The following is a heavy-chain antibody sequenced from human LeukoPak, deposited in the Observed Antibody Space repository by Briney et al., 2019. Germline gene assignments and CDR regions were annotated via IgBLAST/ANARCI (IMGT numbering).Heavy chain of an antibody. Sequence: PGGSLRLSCAASGFTFNIYAMSWVRLAPGKGLQWVASMCGSAGCTYYADSVKGRFTISRDNSKNTLCLQMNSLGAEDTAIYYCARDRPNYHESNGHYYNRDGDHWGQGTLVTVSS. J-gene: IGHJ5*02. V-gene: IGHV3-23*01. D-gene: IGHD3-22*01. CDR3: ARDRPNYHESNGHYYNRDGDH. CDR2: MCGSAGCT. CDR1: GFTFNIYA.